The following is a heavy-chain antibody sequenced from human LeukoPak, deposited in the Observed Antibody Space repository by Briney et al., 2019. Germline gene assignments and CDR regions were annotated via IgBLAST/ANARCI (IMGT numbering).Heavy chain of an antibody. CDR1: GGSISSYY. D-gene: IGHD6-13*01. J-gene: IGHJ4*02. Sequence: SETLSLTCTVSGGSISSYYWSWIRQPPGKGLEWIGYIYYSGSTNYNPSLKSRVTISVDTSKNQFSLKLSSVTAADTAVYYCARHGPGYSSSWHDYWGQGTLVTVSS. V-gene: IGHV4-59*08. CDR3: ARHGPGYSSSWHDY. CDR2: IYYSGST.